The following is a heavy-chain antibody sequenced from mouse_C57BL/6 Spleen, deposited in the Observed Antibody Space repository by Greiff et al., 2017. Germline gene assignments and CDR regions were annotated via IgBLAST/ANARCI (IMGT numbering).Heavy chain of an antibody. D-gene: IGHD2-5*01. J-gene: IGHJ4*01. CDR3: ARRRQYSNYGAMDY. V-gene: IGHV1-19*01. CDR1: GYTFTDYY. Sequence: VQLQQSGPVLVKPGASVKMSCKASGYTFTDYYMNWVKQSHGKSLEWIGVINPYNGGTSYNQKFKGKATLTVDKSSSTAYMELNSLTSEDSAVYYCARRRQYSNYGAMDYWGQGTSVTVSS. CDR2: INPYNGGT.